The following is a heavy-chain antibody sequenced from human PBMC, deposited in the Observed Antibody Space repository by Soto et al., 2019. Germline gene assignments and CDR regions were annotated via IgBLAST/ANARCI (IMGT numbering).Heavy chain of an antibody. CDR3: ARESGYCISTSCSDNWFDS. Sequence: ASVKVSCKASGYTFTGYYMHWVRQAPGQGLEWMGWINPNSGGTNYAQKFQGWVTMTRDTSISTAYMELSRLRSDDTAVYYCARESGYCISTSCSDNWFDSWGQGTLVTVSS. V-gene: IGHV1-2*04. CDR1: GYTFTGYY. J-gene: IGHJ5*01. CDR2: INPNSGGT. D-gene: IGHD2-2*01.